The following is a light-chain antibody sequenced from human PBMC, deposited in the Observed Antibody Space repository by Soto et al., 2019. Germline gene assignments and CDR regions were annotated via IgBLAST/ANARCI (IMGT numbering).Light chain of an antibody. J-gene: IGKJ2*01. CDR3: QHYNTYPYT. CDR2: KAS. V-gene: IGKV1-5*03. CDR1: QTISNW. Sequence: DIQMTQSPSTLSASVGDRVTITCRASQTISNWLAWYQQRPGKAPNLLIYKASTLESGVSSRFSGRGSGTEFTLTISSLQTDDFATYYCQHYNTYPYTFGQGTKLEIK.